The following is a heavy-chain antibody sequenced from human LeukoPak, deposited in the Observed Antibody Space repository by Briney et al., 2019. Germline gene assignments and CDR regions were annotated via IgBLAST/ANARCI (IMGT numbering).Heavy chain of an antibody. CDR1: GFNFNTYT. Sequence: GGSLRLSCAASGFNFNTYTMNWVRQAPGKGLEWVSSISSDSSYIYYADAVHGRFTVSRDNAKYSLYLQMNSLRAEDTAVYYCASCSSTNCYWGQGTLVTVSS. CDR3: ASCSSTNCY. J-gene: IGHJ4*02. D-gene: IGHD2-2*01. CDR2: ISSDSSYI. V-gene: IGHV3-21*01.